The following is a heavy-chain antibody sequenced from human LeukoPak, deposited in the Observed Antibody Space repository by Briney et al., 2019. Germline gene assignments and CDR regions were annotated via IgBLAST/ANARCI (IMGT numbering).Heavy chain of an antibody. CDR3: AREFGGVIVLHNNWFDP. CDR1: GLSFSSFA. J-gene: IGHJ5*02. CDR2: IKQDGSEK. Sequence: GGSLRLSCAATGLSFSSFAMSWVRQGPARGLEWVANIKQDGSEKYYVDSVKGRFTISRDNAKNSLYLQMNSLRAEDTAVYYCAREFGGVIVLHNNWFDPWGQGTLVTVSS. V-gene: IGHV3-7*01. D-gene: IGHD3-16*02.